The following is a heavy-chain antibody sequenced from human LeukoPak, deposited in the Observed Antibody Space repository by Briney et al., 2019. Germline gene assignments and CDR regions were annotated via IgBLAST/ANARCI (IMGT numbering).Heavy chain of an antibody. Sequence: PSQTLSLTCTVSGASISSGSYYWSWIRQPAGKGLEWIGRMHTNGNTNYNPSLKSRVTMSIDTSKNQFSLKLTSVTAADTATYYCARETSLAGFASGLGFNYWGLGILVTVSS. CDR1: GASISSGSYY. J-gene: IGHJ4*02. D-gene: IGHD6-19*01. CDR2: MHTNGNT. V-gene: IGHV4-61*02. CDR3: ARETSLAGFASGLGFNY.